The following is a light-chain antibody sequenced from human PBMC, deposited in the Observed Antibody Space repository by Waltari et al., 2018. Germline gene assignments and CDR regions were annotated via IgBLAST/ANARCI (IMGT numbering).Light chain of an antibody. CDR1: NIGSRR. CDR2: FDS. V-gene: IGLV3-21*04. Sequence: SNALTQPPSVSVAPGETARITCGGNNIGSRRVHWYQRKPGQAPVLVIYFDSGRPSGIPERFSGSNSGNTATLTITRVEAGDEADYFCQVWDTSSNHPYVFGTGTKVTVL. CDR3: QVWDTSSNHPYV. J-gene: IGLJ1*01.